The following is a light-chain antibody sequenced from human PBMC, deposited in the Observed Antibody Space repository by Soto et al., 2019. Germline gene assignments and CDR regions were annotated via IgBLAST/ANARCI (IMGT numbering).Light chain of an antibody. CDR2: GAS. Sequence: TQSPCTLSASAGDRATLSCRASQSVSSSLAWYQQKPGQAPRLLIYGASSRATGVPARFSGSGSGTEFALTISSLQPDDFATYYCQQYNSYPLTFGGGTKVDIK. CDR1: QSVSSS. V-gene: IGKV3-15*01. CDR3: QQYNSYPLT. J-gene: IGKJ4*01.